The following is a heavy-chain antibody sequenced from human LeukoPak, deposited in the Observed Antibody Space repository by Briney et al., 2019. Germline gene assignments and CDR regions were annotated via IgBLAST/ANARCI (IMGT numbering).Heavy chain of an antibody. Sequence: SSETLSLTCTVSGGSISSSSYYWGWIRQPPGKGLEWIGSIYYSGSTYYNTSLKSRVTISVDTSKNQFSLKLSSVTAADTAVYYCARAPPYYYDSTCNAFDIWGQGTMVTVSS. D-gene: IGHD3-22*01. CDR1: GGSISSSSYY. V-gene: IGHV4-39*01. CDR2: IYYSGST. J-gene: IGHJ3*02. CDR3: ARAPPYYYDSTCNAFDI.